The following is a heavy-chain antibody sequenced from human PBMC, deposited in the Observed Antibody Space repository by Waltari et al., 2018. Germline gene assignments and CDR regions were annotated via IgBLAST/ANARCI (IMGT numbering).Heavy chain of an antibody. D-gene: IGHD3-3*01. J-gene: IGHJ3*02. Sequence: MNWVRQAPGKGLEWVSLISSSSSKIFYADSVRGRFTVSRDNAKNSLYLQMNSLRVEDTAVYYCARDRDYDFWSGYWGAFDIWGQGTMVTVSS. V-gene: IGHV3-21*01. CDR2: ISSSSSKI. CDR3: ARDRDYDFWSGYWGAFDI.